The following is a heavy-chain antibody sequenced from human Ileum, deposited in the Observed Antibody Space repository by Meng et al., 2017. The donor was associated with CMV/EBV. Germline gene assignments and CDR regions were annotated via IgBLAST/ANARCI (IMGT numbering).Heavy chain of an antibody. V-gene: IGHV1-18*01. CDR2: ISAYNGNT. D-gene: IGHD5-24*01. CDR3: AKWAQSSRWPPDPFDP. CDR1: GFTFTHYG. J-gene: IGHJ5*02. Sequence: VQAGAEGKTPGASRKVSCKTSGFTFTHYGITWVRQAPGQGLEYMGWISAYNGNTNYAQKFLGRATMTTDASTSTAYMELRSLTSDDTAVYYCAKWAQSSRWPPDPFDPWGQGTLVTVSS.